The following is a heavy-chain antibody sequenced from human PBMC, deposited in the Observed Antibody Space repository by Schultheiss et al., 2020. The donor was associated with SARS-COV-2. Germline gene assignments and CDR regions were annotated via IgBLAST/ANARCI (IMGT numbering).Heavy chain of an antibody. D-gene: IGHD6-19*01. Sequence: GGSLRLSCAASGFTFSSYSMNWVRQAPGKGLEWVSSISSSSSYIYYADSVKGRFTISRDHSKNTLYLQMNSLRAEDTAVYYCAKAMSSGWYGGDAFDIWGQGTMVTVSS. V-gene: IGHV3-21*04. J-gene: IGHJ3*02. CDR1: GFTFSSYS. CDR2: ISSSSSYI. CDR3: AKAMSSGWYGGDAFDI.